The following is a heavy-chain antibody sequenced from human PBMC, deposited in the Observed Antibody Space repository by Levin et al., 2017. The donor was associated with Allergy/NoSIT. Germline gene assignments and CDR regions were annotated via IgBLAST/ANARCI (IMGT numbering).Heavy chain of an antibody. CDR2: TLGGGNS. D-gene: IGHD3-10*01. V-gene: IGHV3-66*01. CDR3: ARDRAYAFDF. CDR1: GFTVSGDY. Sequence: EASVKVSCEASGFTVSGDYMNWVRQAPGKGLEWVSITLGGGNSYYADSVKGRFIISRDNSNSKSTLYLQMNSLRAEDTAMYYCARDRAYAFDFWGQGTMVTVSS. J-gene: IGHJ3*01.